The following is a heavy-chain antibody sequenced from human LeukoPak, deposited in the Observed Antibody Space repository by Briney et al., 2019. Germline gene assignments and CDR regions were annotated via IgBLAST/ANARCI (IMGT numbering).Heavy chain of an antibody. CDR2: IYYRGST. CDR3: AREFGDYYDSSGYYYDAFDI. V-gene: IGHV4-59*01. J-gene: IGHJ3*02. Sequence: SETLSLTCTVSGGSISSYYWSWIRQPPGKGLEWIGYIYYRGSTNYNPSLKSRVTISVDTSKNQFSLKLSSVTAADTAVYYCAREFGDYYDSSGYYYDAFDIWGQGTMVTVSS. CDR1: GGSISSYY. D-gene: IGHD3-22*01.